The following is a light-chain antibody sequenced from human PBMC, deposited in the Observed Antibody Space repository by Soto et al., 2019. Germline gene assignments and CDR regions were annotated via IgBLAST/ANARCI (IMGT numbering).Light chain of an antibody. V-gene: IGKV3-15*01. CDR1: QGVYSN. Sequence: EIVMTQSPVTLSLSPGERVTLSCRTSQGVYSNLAWYQQRPDQAPSLLIYGASTRAAGIPARFIGSGFGTEFTLTISSLQSEDFAVYYCQHYNNRPPYSFGQGTKLEIK. CDR3: QHYNNRPPYS. CDR2: GAS. J-gene: IGKJ2*03.